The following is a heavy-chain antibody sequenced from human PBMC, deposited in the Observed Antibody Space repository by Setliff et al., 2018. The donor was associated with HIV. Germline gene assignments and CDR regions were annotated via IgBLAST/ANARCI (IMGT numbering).Heavy chain of an antibody. CDR1: GYPFLNYG. CDR3: ARDSGMAVVGTWRRLDP. CDR2: INVGNGNT. Sequence: ASVKVSCKASGYPFLNYGISWVRQTPGRGLEWMAWINVGNGNTKTARKFQGRVALTTDTSTSTAHMELRNLRSDDTAVYYCARDSGMAVVGTWRRLDPWGQGTLGTVSA. J-gene: IGHJ5*02. D-gene: IGHD6-19*01. V-gene: IGHV1-18*01.